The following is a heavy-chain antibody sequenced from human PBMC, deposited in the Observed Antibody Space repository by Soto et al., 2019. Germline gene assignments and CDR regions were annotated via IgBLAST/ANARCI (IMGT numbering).Heavy chain of an antibody. CDR1: GYTFTSYA. Sequence: ASVKVSCKASGYTFTSYAMHWVRQAPGQRLEWMGWINAGNGNTKYSQKFQGRVTITRGTSASTAYMELSSLRSEDTAVYYCARDYPDSSGYYSYWGQGTLVTVSS. J-gene: IGHJ4*02. V-gene: IGHV1-3*01. D-gene: IGHD3-22*01. CDR3: ARDYPDSSGYYSY. CDR2: INAGNGNT.